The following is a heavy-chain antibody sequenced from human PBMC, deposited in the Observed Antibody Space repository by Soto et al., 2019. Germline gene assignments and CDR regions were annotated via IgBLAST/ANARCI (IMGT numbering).Heavy chain of an antibody. Sequence: PGGSLRLSCAASGFTFSSYGMHWVRQAPGKGLEWVAVISYDGSNKYYADSVKGRFTISRDNSKNTLYLQMNSLRAEDTAVYYCAKDYVRFHYGMDVWGHGTTVTVSS. CDR3: AKDYVRFHYGMDV. V-gene: IGHV3-30*18. D-gene: IGHD3-3*01. J-gene: IGHJ6*02. CDR2: ISYDGSNK. CDR1: GFTFSSYG.